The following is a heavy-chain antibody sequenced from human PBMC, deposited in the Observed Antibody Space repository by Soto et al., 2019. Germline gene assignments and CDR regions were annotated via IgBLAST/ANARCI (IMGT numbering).Heavy chain of an antibody. CDR2: IKSKTDGGTA. CDR3: PPGGLPLAAHVYYYYAMDV. V-gene: IGHV3-15*07. J-gene: IGHJ6*02. Sequence: EVQLVESGGGLVKPGVSLRLSCAASGFTFTNAWMNWVRQAPGKGLEWVGRIKSKTDGGTADYAAPVKGRFTISRDDSRSTLYLQMNSLKAEDVAVHYSPPGGLPLAAHVYYYYAMDVSGQGTTVTVSS. D-gene: IGHD5-12*01. CDR1: GFTFTNAW.